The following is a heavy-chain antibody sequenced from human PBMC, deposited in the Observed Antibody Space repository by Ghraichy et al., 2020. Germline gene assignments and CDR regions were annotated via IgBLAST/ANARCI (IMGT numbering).Heavy chain of an antibody. Sequence: SETLSLTCTVSGGSISSSSYYWGWIRQPPGKGLEWIGSIYYSGSTYYNPSLKSRVTISVDTSKNQFSLKLSSVTAADTAVYYCARTFLEWLSYYYFDYWGQGTLVTVSS. V-gene: IGHV4-39*01. CDR2: IYYSGST. J-gene: IGHJ4*02. CDR1: GGSISSSSYY. CDR3: ARTFLEWLSYYYFDY. D-gene: IGHD3-3*01.